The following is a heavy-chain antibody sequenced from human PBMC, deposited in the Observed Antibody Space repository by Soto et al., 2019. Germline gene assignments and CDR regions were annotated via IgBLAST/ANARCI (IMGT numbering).Heavy chain of an antibody. J-gene: IGHJ4*02. CDR1: GFTFSSYA. Sequence: EVQLLESGGGLVQPGGSLRLSCAASGFTFSSYAMSWVRQAPGKGLEWVSAISGSGGSTYYADSVKGRFTISRDNYKNTLYLQMKRLRAEETAVYYFAKKVPAVVWGQGTLVTVSS. CDR2: ISGSGGST. D-gene: IGHD3-22*01. V-gene: IGHV3-23*01. CDR3: AKKVPAVV.